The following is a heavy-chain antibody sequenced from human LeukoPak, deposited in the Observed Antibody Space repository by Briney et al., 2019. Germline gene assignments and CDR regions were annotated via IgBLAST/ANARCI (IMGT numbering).Heavy chain of an antibody. V-gene: IGHV3-15*01. CDR3: TTDMGDWDAFDI. Sequence: GGSLRLSCAASGFTFSNAWMSWVRQAPGKGLEWVGRIKSKTDGGTTDYAAPVKGRFTISRDDSKNTLYLQMNSLKTEDTAVYYCTTDMGDWDAFDIWGQGTMVTVSS. CDR1: GFTFSNAW. CDR2: IKSKTDGGTT. J-gene: IGHJ3*02. D-gene: IGHD3-9*01.